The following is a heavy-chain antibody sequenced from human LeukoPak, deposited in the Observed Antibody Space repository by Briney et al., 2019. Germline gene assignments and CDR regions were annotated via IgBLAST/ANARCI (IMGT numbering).Heavy chain of an antibody. CDR2: TYYTGST. J-gene: IGHJ5*01. V-gene: IGHV4-59*08. CDR3: ARHRDSLGFHTWFDS. D-gene: IGHD3-16*01. CDR1: GGSITSHY. Sequence: KPSETLSLTCTVSGGSITSHYWSWIRQSPGKGLEWIGFTYYTGSTNSNPSLKSRVTMSADPSKNQVSLRLVSVTAADTAIYYCARHRDSLGFHTWFDSWGQGALVTVSS.